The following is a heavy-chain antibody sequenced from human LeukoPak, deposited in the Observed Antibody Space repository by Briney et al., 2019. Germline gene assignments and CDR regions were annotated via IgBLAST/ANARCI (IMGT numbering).Heavy chain of an antibody. CDR1: GGSISSYY. D-gene: IGHD4-17*01. V-gene: IGHV4-59*01. CDR2: IYYSGST. J-gene: IGHJ6*02. CDR3: ARHRGLFRSDYGDYVGYYYYGMDV. Sequence: EASETLSLTCTVSGGSISSYYWSWIRQPPGKGLEWIGYIYYSGSTNYNPSLKSRVTISVDTSKNQFSLKLSSVTAADTAVYYCARHRGLFRSDYGDYVGYYYYGMDVWGQGTTVTVSS.